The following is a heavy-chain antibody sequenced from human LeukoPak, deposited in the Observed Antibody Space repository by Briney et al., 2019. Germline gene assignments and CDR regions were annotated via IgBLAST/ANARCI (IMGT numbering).Heavy chain of an antibody. CDR3: ARSTPGYSSGWPLDY. CDR1: SGSISSSNW. J-gene: IGHJ4*02. Sequence: KPSGTLSLTCAVSSGSISSSNWWSWVRQPPGKGLEWIGEIYHSGSSNYNPSLKSRVTISVDKSKNHFSLKLSSVTAADTAVYYCARSTPGYSSGWPLDYWGQGTLVTVSS. D-gene: IGHD6-19*01. CDR2: IYHSGSS. V-gene: IGHV4-4*02.